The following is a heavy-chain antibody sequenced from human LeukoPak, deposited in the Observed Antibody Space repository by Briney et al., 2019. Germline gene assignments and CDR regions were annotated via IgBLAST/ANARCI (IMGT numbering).Heavy chain of an antibody. D-gene: IGHD2-15*01. J-gene: IGHJ4*02. Sequence: SETLSLTCAVYGGSFSGYYWSWLGQPPGKGLAWIGEINHSGSTNYNPSLNSRVTISVDTSKNQFSLKLSSVTAADSAVYYCARGQDRSDYFDYWGQGTLVTVSS. CDR3: ARGQDRSDYFDY. CDR1: GGSFSGYY. CDR2: INHSGST. V-gene: IGHV4-34*01.